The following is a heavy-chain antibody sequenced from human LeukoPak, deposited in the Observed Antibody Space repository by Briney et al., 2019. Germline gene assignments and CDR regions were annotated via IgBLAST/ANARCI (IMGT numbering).Heavy chain of an antibody. CDR2: IYAGGRV. V-gene: IGHV3-66*04. CDR1: GFTFRRSY. J-gene: IGHJ4*02. CDR3: ARPLNAEYSSSLSWFYYFDY. D-gene: IGHD6-13*01. Sequence: GGSLRLSCATSGFTFRRSYMTWVRQAPGKGLEWVSLIYAGGRVFYGDSVKGRFTISTDNLGNSVYLHMNSLRAEDTAVYYCARPLNAEYSSSLSWFYYFDYWGQGTLVTVSS.